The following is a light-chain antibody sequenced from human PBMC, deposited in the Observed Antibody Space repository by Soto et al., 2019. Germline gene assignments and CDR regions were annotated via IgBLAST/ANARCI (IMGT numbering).Light chain of an antibody. Sequence: DIQMTQSPSSLSASVGDRVTITCRASQSISSYLNWYQQKPGKAPKLLIYAASTLYTGVPSRFSGSGYGTEFTLTISSLQPEDFVTYYCQQVNSYPLTFGGGTKVDIK. J-gene: IGKJ4*01. CDR1: QSISSY. CDR3: QQVNSYPLT. V-gene: IGKV1-39*01. CDR2: AAS.